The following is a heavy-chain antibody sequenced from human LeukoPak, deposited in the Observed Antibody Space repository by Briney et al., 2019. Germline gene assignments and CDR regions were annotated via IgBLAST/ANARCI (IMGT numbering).Heavy chain of an antibody. J-gene: IGHJ5*02. CDR3: ARDRYYYDSSGYYRGFNP. V-gene: IGHV1-69*13. CDR2: IIPIFGTA. CDR1: GGTFSSYA. D-gene: IGHD3-22*01. Sequence: SVKVSCKASGGTFSSYAISWVRQAPGQGLEWMGGIIPIFGTANYAQKFQGRVTITADESTSTAYMELSSLRSEDTAVYYCARDRYYYDSSGYYRGFNPWGQGTLVTVSS.